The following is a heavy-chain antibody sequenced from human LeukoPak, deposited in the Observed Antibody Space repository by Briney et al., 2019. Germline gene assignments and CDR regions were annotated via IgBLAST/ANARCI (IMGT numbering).Heavy chain of an antibody. J-gene: IGHJ4*02. D-gene: IGHD2-21*02. Sequence: SGGSLRLSCAASGFTFSSYNMNWVRQAPGKGLEWVSAISGSGGGTYYADSVKGRFTISRDNSKNTLYLQMNSLRAEDTAVYYCAKGHLRVVTAMGPFDYWGQGTLVTVSS. V-gene: IGHV3-23*01. CDR2: ISGSGGGT. CDR3: AKGHLRVVTAMGPFDY. CDR1: GFTFSSYN.